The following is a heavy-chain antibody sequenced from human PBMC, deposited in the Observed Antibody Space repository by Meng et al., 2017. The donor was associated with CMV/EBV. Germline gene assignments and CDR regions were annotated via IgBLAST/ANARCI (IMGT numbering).Heavy chain of an antibody. V-gene: IGHV4-39*07. CDR2: IYYSGST. J-gene: IGHJ4*02. CDR3: ARYYYDSSGYFDY. CDR1: GGSISSSIYY. Sequence: QPPLQASGPGLVNHSETLSLTWPVAGGSISSSIYYWGWIRQPPGKGLEWIGSIYYSGSTYYNPSLKSRVTISVDTSKNQFSLKLSSVTAADTAVYYCARYYYDSSGYFDYWGQGTLVTVSS. D-gene: IGHD3-22*01.